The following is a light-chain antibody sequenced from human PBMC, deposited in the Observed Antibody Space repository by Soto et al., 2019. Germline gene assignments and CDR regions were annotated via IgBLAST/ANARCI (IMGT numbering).Light chain of an antibody. J-gene: IGKJ5*01. CDR1: QDIRKY. CDR2: DAS. CDR3: QQYDNLPLI. V-gene: IGKV1-33*01. Sequence: IQMTQSPSSLSALVGDRVTITCQATQDIRKYLNWYQQKPGKAPKLLIYDASSLETGVPSRFSGSGSGTDFTLTISSLQPEDFATYYCQQYDNLPLIFGQGTRLEIK.